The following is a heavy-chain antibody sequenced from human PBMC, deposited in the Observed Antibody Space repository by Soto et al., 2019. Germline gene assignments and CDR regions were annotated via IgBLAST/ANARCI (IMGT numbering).Heavy chain of an antibody. V-gene: IGHV4-59*01. CDR2: IYYSGST. CDR1: GGSISSYY. J-gene: IGHJ6*02. Sequence: SETLSLTCTVSGGSISSYYCSWIRQPPGKGLEWIGYIYYSGSTNYDPSLKSRVTISVDTSKNQFSLKLSSVTAADTAVYYCARDRLESRYYYGMDVWGQGTTVTVSS. CDR3: ARDRLESRYYYGMDV.